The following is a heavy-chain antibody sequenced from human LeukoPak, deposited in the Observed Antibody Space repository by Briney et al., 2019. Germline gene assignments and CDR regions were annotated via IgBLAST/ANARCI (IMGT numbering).Heavy chain of an antibody. J-gene: IGHJ4*02. Sequence: PGGSLRLSCAASGFTFSSYAMSWVRQSPGKGLEWVSAISGSGSNTYYADSVKGRFTISRDNSKNTLNLHMNSLRAEDTALYYCAKDSDKALSGWYNYWGQGTLVTVSS. V-gene: IGHV3-23*01. CDR2: ISGSGSNT. CDR1: GFTFSSYA. CDR3: AKDSDKALSGWYNY. D-gene: IGHD6-19*01.